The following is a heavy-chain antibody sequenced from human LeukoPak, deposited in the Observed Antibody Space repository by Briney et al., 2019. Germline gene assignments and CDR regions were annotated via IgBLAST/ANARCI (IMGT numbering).Heavy chain of an antibody. J-gene: IGHJ4*02. V-gene: IGHV1-2*02. CDR2: INPNSGGT. D-gene: IGHD2-15*01. CDR3: ATGYCSGGSCYNLDY. Sequence: ASVKVSCKASGYTFTGYYMHWVRQAPGQGLEWMGWINPNSGGTNYAQKSQGRVTMTRDTSISTAYMELSRLRSDDTAVYYCATGYCSGGSCYNLDYWGQGTLVTVSS. CDR1: GYTFTGYY.